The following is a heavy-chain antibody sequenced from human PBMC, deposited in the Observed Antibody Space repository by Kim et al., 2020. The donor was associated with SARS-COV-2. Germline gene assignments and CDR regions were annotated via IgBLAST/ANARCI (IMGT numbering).Heavy chain of an antibody. CDR3: ARARAGYLYWGGFDY. Sequence: GGSLRLSCAASGFTFSSYAMHWVRQAPGKGLEYVSAISSNGGSTYYANSVKGRFTISRDNSKNTLYLQMGSLRAEDMAVYYCARARAGYLYWGGFDYWGQGTLVTVSS. D-gene: IGHD7-27*01. CDR2: ISSNGGST. CDR1: GFTFSSYA. V-gene: IGHV3-64*01. J-gene: IGHJ4*02.